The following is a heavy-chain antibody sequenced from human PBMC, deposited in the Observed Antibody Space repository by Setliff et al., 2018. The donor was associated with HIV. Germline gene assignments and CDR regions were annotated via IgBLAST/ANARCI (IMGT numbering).Heavy chain of an antibody. Sequence: PGGSLRLSCAVSGFNFSTYAMSWVRPAPGKGLDWVAVISGSGDSTYYADSVKGRFTISRDDSKNMLFLQMDSLRVEDTAVYYCAKSHTFYFDTPSYPLDYWGQGTLVTVSS. CDR3: AKSHTFYFDTPSYPLDY. CDR1: GFNFSTYA. D-gene: IGHD3-9*01. J-gene: IGHJ4*02. V-gene: IGHV3-23*01. CDR2: ISGSGDST.